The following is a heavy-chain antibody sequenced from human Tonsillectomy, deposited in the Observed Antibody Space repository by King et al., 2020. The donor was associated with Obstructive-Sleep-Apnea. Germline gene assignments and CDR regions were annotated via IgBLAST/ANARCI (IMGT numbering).Heavy chain of an antibody. CDR2: MNPNSGNT. CDR3: AGSGVVATTKY. V-gene: IGHV1-8*01. CDR1: GYAFTSYD. J-gene: IGHJ4*02. Sequence: VQLVESGAEVKKPGASVKVSCTASGYAFTSYDINWVRQATGQGLEWMGWMNPNSGNTGYAQTFKGRVTMTRNTSITTAYMELNGLRSEDTAVYYCAGSGVVATTKYGGQGTLVTFSS. D-gene: IGHD5-12*01.